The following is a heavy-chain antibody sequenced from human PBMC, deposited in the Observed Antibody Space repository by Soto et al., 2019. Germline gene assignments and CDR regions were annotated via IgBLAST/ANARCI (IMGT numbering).Heavy chain of an antibody. CDR1: GFTFSSYS. Sequence: EVQMLESGGGLVQPGGSLRLSCSASGFTFSSYSMSWVRQAPGQGLEWVSGISGSGGRTYYEASVKGRFTISRDNSKNTLYLQMNSLRAEDTAVYYCAKDRGSAEAGTRCFDPRCQGTLVTVS. V-gene: IGHV3-23*01. D-gene: IGHD6-13*01. J-gene: IGHJ5*02. CDR3: AKDRGSAEAGTRCFDP. CDR2: ISGSGGRT.